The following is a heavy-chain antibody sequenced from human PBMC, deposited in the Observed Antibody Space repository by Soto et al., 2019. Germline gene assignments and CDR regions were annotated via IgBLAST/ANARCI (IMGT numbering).Heavy chain of an antibody. CDR3: AREGIAAALDY. V-gene: IGHV3-21*01. CDR2: ISSSSSYI. J-gene: IGHJ4*02. CDR1: GFTFSSYS. D-gene: IGHD6-13*01. Sequence: GGSLRLSCAASGFTFSSYSMNWVRQAPGKGLEWVSSISSSSSYIYYADSVKGRFTISRDNAKNSLYLQVNSLRAEDTAVYFCAREGIAAALDYWGQGTLVTVSS.